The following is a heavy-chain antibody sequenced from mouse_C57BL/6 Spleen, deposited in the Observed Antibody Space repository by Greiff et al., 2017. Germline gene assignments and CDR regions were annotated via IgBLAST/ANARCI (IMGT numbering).Heavy chain of an antibody. J-gene: IGHJ2*01. CDR2: INPNNGGT. CDR3: ARSPERFDY. CDR1: GYTFTDYN. V-gene: IGHV1-22*01. Sequence: VQLKESGPELVKPGASVKMSCKASGYTFTDYNMHWVKQSHGKSLEWIGYINPNNGGTSYNQKFKGKATLTVNKSSSTAYMELRSLTSGDSAVDYCARSPERFDYWGQGTTLTVSS.